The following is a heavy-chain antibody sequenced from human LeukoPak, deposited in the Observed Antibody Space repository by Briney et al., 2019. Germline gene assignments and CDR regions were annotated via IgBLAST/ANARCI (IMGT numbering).Heavy chain of an antibody. CDR3: ARRIAIVTMIVVVTDYYFDY. J-gene: IGHJ4*02. Sequence: PSETLSLTCTVSGGSISSSSYYWSWIRQPPGKGLEWIGSIYYSGSTYYNPSLKSRVTISVDTSKNQFSLKLSSVTAADTAVYYCARRIAIVTMIVVVTDYYFDYWGQGTLVTVSS. V-gene: IGHV4-39*01. CDR2: IYYSGST. D-gene: IGHD3-22*01. CDR1: GGSISSSSYY.